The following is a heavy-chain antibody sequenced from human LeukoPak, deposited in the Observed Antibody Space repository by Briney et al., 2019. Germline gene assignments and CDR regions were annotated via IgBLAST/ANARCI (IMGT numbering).Heavy chain of an antibody. V-gene: IGHV4-61*02. D-gene: IGHD3-10*01. CDR1: GGSISSGSYY. Sequence: PSETLSLTCTVSGGSISSGSYYWSWIRQPAGKGLEWIGRIYTSGSTNYNPSLKSRVTISVDTSKNQFSLKLSSVTAADTAVYYCARVSSGWFGESFDYWGQGTLVTVSS. CDR3: ARVSSGWFGESFDY. J-gene: IGHJ4*02. CDR2: IYTSGST.